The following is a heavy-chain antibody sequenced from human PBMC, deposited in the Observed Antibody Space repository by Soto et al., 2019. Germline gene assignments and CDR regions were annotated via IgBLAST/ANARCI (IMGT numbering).Heavy chain of an antibody. J-gene: IGHJ6*02. CDR3: ARFGSSSSWHLYYYYYGMDV. CDR2: ISSSGSTI. Sequence: QVQLVESGGGLVKPGGSLRLSCAASGFTFSDYYMSWIRQAPGTGLEWVSYISSSGSTIYYADSVKGRITISRDNAKNSLYLQMNSLRVEDTDVYYCARFGSSSSWHLYYYYYGMDVWGQGTTVTVSS. CDR1: GFTFSDYY. D-gene: IGHD6-13*01. V-gene: IGHV3-11*01.